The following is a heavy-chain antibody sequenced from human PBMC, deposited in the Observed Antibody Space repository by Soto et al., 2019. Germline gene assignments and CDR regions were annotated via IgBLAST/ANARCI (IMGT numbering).Heavy chain of an antibody. V-gene: IGHV4-34*01. CDR3: AREGVSPFDY. D-gene: IGHD3-10*01. CDR2: INHSGST. Sequence: SETLSLTCAVYGGSFSGYYWSWIRQPPGKGLEWIGEINHSGSTNYNPSLKSRVTISVDTSKNQFSLKLSSVTAADTAVYYCAREGVSPFDYWGQGTLVTVSS. CDR1: GGSFSGYY. J-gene: IGHJ4*02.